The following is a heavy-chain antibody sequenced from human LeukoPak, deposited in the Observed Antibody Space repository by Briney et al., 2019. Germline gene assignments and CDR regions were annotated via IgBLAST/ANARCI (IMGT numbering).Heavy chain of an antibody. J-gene: IGHJ5*02. D-gene: IGHD3-3*01. Sequence: ASVQVSCKASGYTFTSYDINWVRQATGQGLEWMGWMNPNSGNTGYAQKFQGRVTMTRNTSISTAYMELSSLRSEDTAVYYCARGGLRFLEWLSSAYNWFDPWGQGTLVTVSA. V-gene: IGHV1-8*01. CDR1: GYTFTSYD. CDR3: ARGGLRFLEWLSSAYNWFDP. CDR2: MNPNSGNT.